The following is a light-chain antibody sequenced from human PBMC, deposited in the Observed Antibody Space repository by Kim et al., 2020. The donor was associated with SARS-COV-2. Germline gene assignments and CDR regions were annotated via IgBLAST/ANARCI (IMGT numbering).Light chain of an antibody. CDR3: LQHSTYPIT. Sequence: AIRITQSPSSLSASTGDRVTITCRASQGISSYLAWYQQKPGKAPKLLIYAASTLQSGVPSRFSGSGSGTEFTLTISSVQPEDFATYFCLQHSTYPITFGQGTRLEIK. V-gene: IGKV1-8*01. J-gene: IGKJ5*01. CDR1: QGISSY. CDR2: AAS.